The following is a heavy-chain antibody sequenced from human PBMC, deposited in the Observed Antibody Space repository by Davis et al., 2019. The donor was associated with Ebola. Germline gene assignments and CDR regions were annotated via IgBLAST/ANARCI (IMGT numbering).Heavy chain of an antibody. V-gene: IGHV3-11*06. D-gene: IGHD5-12*01. J-gene: IGHJ4*02. Sequence: GESLKISCAASGFTFSDYYMSWIRQAPGKGLEWVSYISSSSSYTNYADSVKGRFTVSRDNAKNSLYLQMNSLRAEDTAVYYCASGYSGYETPPEYWGQGTLVTVSS. CDR3: ASGYSGYETPPEY. CDR2: ISSSSSYT. CDR1: GFTFSDYY.